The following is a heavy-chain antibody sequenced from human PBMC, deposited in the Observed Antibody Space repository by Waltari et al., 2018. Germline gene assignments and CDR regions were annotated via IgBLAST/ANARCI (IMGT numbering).Heavy chain of an antibody. V-gene: IGHV4-30-2*01. D-gene: IGHD1-1*01. Sequence: SWIRQPPGKGLEWIGYIYHSGSTYYNPSLKSRVTISVDRSKNQFSLKLSSVTAADTAVYYCARGRNDVVDFDYWGQGTLVTVSS. J-gene: IGHJ4*02. CDR2: IYHSGST. CDR3: ARGRNDVVDFDY.